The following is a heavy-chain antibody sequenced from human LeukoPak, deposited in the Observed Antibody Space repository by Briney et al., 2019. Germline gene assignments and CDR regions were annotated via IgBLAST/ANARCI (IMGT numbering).Heavy chain of an antibody. Sequence: PSETLSLTCTVSGGSISSSSYYWGWIRQPPGKGLEWIGSIYYSGSTYYNPSLKSRVTISVDTSKNQFSLKLSSVTAADTAVYYRTRRSGNRGSLDYWGQGTLVTVSS. J-gene: IGHJ4*02. CDR1: GGSISSSSYY. CDR2: IYYSGST. CDR3: TRRSGNRGSLDY. V-gene: IGHV4-39*01. D-gene: IGHD3-3*01.